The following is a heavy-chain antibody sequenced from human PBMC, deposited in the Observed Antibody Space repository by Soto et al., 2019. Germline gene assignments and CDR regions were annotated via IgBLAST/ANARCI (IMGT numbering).Heavy chain of an antibody. D-gene: IGHD3-3*01. Sequence: PGGSLRLCCAASGFTFSSYAMHWVRQAPGKGLEWVAVISYDGSNKYYADSVKGRFTISRDNSKNTLYLQMNSLRAEDTAVYYCASRPENLRFLEWLPQYYFAYWGQGTLVTVSS. J-gene: IGHJ4*02. CDR2: ISYDGSNK. V-gene: IGHV3-30-3*01. CDR1: GFTFSSYA. CDR3: ASRPENLRFLEWLPQYYFAY.